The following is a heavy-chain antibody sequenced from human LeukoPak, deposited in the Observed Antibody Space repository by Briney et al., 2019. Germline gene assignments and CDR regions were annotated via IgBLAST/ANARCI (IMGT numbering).Heavy chain of an antibody. CDR1: GGSFSGYY. J-gene: IGHJ4*02. V-gene: IGHV4-34*01. CDR2: INPSGTT. D-gene: IGHD3-10*01. CDR3: ASSAGYYPFHY. Sequence: SETLSLTCAVYGGSFSGYYWSWIRQPPGKGLEWIGEINPSGTTIYDPSLNSRVNISVDTSKRQFSLTLSPVTAADTALYYCASSAGYYPFHYWGQGTLVTVSS.